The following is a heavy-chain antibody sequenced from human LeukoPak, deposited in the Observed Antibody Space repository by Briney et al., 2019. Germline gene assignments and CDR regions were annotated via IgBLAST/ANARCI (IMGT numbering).Heavy chain of an antibody. CDR1: GGSFSGYY. V-gene: IGHV4-34*01. CDR2: INHSGST. D-gene: IGHD6-6*01. Sequence: ASETLSLTCAVYGGSFSGYYWSWIRQPPGKGLEWIGEINHSGSTNYNPSLKSRVTISVDTSKNQFSLKLSSVTAADTAVYYCARTFYSSSSPFFYWGQGTLVTVSS. CDR3: ARTFYSSSSPFFY. J-gene: IGHJ4*02.